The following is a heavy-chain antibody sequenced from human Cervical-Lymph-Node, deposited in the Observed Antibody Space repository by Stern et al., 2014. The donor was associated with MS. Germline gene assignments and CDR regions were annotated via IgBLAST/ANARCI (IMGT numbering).Heavy chain of an antibody. CDR3: ARDHSGSYSSFDY. D-gene: IGHD1-26*01. Sequence: VQLLESGGGVVQPGRSLRLSCAASGFTFSSYGLHWVRQAPGQGLEWVAVIWYDGSNKYYADSVKGRFTISRDNSKNTLYLQMNSLRAEDTAVYYCARDHSGSYSSFDYWGQGTLVTVSS. J-gene: IGHJ4*02. CDR2: IWYDGSNK. V-gene: IGHV3-33*01. CDR1: GFTFSSYG.